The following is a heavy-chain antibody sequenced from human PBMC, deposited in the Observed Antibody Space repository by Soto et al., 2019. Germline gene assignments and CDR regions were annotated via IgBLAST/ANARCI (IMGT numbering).Heavy chain of an antibody. J-gene: IGHJ5*02. V-gene: IGHV5-10-1*01. CDR3: ARRHSSSSAFDP. Sequence: EVQLVQSGAEVKEPGESLRISCKGSGYSFTSYWISWVRQMPGKGLEWMGRIDPSDSYTNYSPSFQGHVTISADKSISTAYPQWSSLKASDTAMYYCARRHSSSSAFDPWGQGTLVTVSS. CDR1: GYSFTSYW. CDR2: IDPSDSYT. D-gene: IGHD6-13*01.